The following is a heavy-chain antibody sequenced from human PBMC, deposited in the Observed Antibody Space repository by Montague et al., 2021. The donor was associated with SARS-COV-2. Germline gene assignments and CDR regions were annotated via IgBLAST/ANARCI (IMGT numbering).Heavy chain of an antibody. CDR3: ARGRVDTTMTLVVFTGAAHYFDS. J-gene: IGHJ4*02. CDR2: VNHSGRI. Sequence: SETLSLTCAVSGGSFSDYYWTWIRQPPGKGLEWLGEVNHSGRINYNPSLKSRITISVDTSENQFSLRLSSVTAADTAVYYCARGRVDTTMTLVVFTGAAHYFDSWGQGTLVSVSS. D-gene: IGHD3-22*01. V-gene: IGHV4-34*01. CDR1: GGSFSDYY.